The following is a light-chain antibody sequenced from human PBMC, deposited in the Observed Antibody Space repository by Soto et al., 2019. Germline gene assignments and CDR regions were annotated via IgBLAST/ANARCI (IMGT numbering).Light chain of an antibody. CDR1: QTINTIY. Sequence: EIVLTQSPGTLSLSPGERATLSCRASQTINTIYLAWFQQKPGQSPRLLIYDISTRATGIPDRISGSGSGTDFTLTISRLEPEDFAVYYCQLYGDSPTFGGGTKVEIK. J-gene: IGKJ4*01. CDR2: DIS. CDR3: QLYGDSPT. V-gene: IGKV3-20*01.